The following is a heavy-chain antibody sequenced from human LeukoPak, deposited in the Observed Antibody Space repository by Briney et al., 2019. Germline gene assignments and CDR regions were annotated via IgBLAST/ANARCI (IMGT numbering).Heavy chain of an antibody. CDR2: ISHDEGT. CDR1: GESFTDYH. CDR3: ARGPYSSRHFDY. Sequence: PSETLSLTCDIYGESFTDYHFSWIRQPPGKGLEWIGEISHDEGTNYSPSLKSRVTISVDTSKNQFSLKLSSVTAADTAVYYCARGPYSSRHFDYWGQGTLVTVSS. V-gene: IGHV4-34*01. D-gene: IGHD6-13*01. J-gene: IGHJ4*02.